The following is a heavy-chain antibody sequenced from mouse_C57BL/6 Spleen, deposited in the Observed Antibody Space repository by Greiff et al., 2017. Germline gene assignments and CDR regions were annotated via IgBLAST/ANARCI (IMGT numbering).Heavy chain of an antibody. CDR2: ISSGGSYT. Sequence: EVMLVESGGDLVKPGGSLKLSCAASGFTFSSYGMSWVRQTPDKRLEWVATISSGGSYTYYPDSVKGRFTISRDNAKNTLYLQMSSLKSEDTAMYYCARSLDDYDPFDYWGQGTTLTVSS. CDR1: GFTFSSYG. D-gene: IGHD2-4*01. J-gene: IGHJ2*01. CDR3: ARSLDDYDPFDY. V-gene: IGHV5-6*01.